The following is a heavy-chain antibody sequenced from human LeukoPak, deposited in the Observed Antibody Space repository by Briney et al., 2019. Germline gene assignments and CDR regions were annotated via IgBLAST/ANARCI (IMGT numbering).Heavy chain of an antibody. CDR1: GFTFGDYA. V-gene: IGHV3-49*03. Sequence: GGSLRLSCTASGFTFGDYAMSWFRQAPGKGREWVGFIRSKAYGGTTEYAASVKGRFTISRDDSKSIAYLQMNSLKTEDTAVYYCTRDLKQWLAQDAFDIWGQGTMVTVSS. CDR2: IRSKAYGGTT. J-gene: IGHJ3*02. D-gene: IGHD6-19*01. CDR3: TRDLKQWLAQDAFDI.